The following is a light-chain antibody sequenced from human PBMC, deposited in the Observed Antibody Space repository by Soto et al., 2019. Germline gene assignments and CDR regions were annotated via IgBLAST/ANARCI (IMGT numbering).Light chain of an antibody. CDR1: QSVSSN. CDR2: GAS. Sequence: EMVMTQSPATLSVSPWERSTLSCRSSQSVSSNLAWYQQKPGQAPRLLIYGASTRATGIPARFSGSGSGTEFTLTISSLQSEDFAVYYCQQYNNWPRTFGQGTKVDNK. J-gene: IGKJ1*01. CDR3: QQYNNWPRT. V-gene: IGKV3-15*01.